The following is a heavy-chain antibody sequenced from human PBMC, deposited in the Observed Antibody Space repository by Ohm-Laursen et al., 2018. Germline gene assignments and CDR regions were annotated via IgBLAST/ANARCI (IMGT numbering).Heavy chain of an antibody. Sequence: LSLTCAASGFTFSSYWMTWVRQAPAKGLEWVANIKHDGSEKYYVDSVKGRFTISRDNAKNSLYLQMDSLRVEDTAVYFCARESIAPFFWGQGTLVTVSS. V-gene: IGHV3-7*01. J-gene: IGHJ4*02. CDR2: IKHDGSEK. CDR1: GFTFSSYW. CDR3: ARESIAPFF. D-gene: IGHD2/OR15-2a*01.